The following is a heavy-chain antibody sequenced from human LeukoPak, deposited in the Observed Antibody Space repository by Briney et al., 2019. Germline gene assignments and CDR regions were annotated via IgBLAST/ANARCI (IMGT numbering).Heavy chain of an antibody. D-gene: IGHD6-13*01. CDR2: IRYDGSNK. V-gene: IGHV3-30*02. CDR3: AKDLRQQLVH. J-gene: IGHJ4*02. CDR1: GFTFSNYA. Sequence: GGSLRLSCAASGFTFSNYAMSWVRQAPGKGLEWVAFIRYDGSNKYYADSVKGRFTISRDNSKNTLYLQMNSLRAEDTAVYYCAKDLRQQLVHWGQGTLVTVSS.